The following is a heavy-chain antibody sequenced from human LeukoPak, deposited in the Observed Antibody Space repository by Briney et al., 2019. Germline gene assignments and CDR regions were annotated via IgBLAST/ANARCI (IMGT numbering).Heavy chain of an antibody. J-gene: IGHJ5*02. CDR1: GGSFSGHY. CDR3: ARGTNIGYCSSTSCWALFAP. Sequence: SETLSLTCAVYGGSFSGHYWSWIRQPPGKGLEWIGEINHSGSTNYNPSLKSRVTISVDTSKNQFSLKLSSVTAADTAVYYCARGTNIGYCSSTSCWALFAPWGQGTLVTVSS. V-gene: IGHV4-34*01. CDR2: INHSGST. D-gene: IGHD2-2*01.